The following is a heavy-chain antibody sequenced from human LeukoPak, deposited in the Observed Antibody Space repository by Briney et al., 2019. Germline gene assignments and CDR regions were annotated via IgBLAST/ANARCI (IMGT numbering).Heavy chain of an antibody. CDR1: GYTFTSYD. J-gene: IGHJ4*02. CDR2: MNPNSGNT. Sequence: GASVKVSCKASGYTFTSYDINWVRQATGQGLEWMGWMNPNSGNTGYAQKFQGRVTMTRDTSISTAYMELSRLRSDDTAVYYCARGIAAAGTGVPGDYWGQGTLVTVSS. D-gene: IGHD6-13*01. V-gene: IGHV1-8*01. CDR3: ARGIAAAGTGVPGDY.